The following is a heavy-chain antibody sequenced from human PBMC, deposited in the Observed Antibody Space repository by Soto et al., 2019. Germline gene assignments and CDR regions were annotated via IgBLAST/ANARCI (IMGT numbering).Heavy chain of an antibody. V-gene: IGHV3-23*01. D-gene: IGHD2-8*01. Sequence: RLSCAASKFTFSTYAMTWVRQAPGKGLEWVSDISGSGDNTYYADSVKGRFTISRDISKSTLYLQMNSLRAEDTAVYYCTAGKLYLSLDFDYWGQGTLVTAPQ. CDR3: TAGKLYLSLDFDY. J-gene: IGHJ4*02. CDR2: ISGSGDNT. CDR1: KFTFSTYA.